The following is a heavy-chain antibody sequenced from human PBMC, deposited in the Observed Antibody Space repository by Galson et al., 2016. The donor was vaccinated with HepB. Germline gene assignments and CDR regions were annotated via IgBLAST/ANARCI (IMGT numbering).Heavy chain of an antibody. J-gene: IGHJ4*02. CDR1: GFSFTSFY. D-gene: IGHD1-26*01. V-gene: IGHV1-46*01. Sequence: SVKVSCKASGFSFTSFYIHWVRQAPGQGLEWLGIVDPNYPQQFQGRVSMTRDTSTSTVYMELNSPTSEDTAVYYCAREGGSSWGFDYWGQGTLVSVSS. CDR3: AREGGSSWGFDY. CDR2: VDP.